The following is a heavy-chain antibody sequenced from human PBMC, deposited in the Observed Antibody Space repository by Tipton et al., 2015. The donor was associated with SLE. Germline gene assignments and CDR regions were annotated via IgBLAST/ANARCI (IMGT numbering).Heavy chain of an antibody. J-gene: IGHJ5*02. V-gene: IGHV1-18*01. CDR1: GYTFTTYG. D-gene: IGHD6-13*01. Sequence: QSGPEVKKPGASVKVSCKASGYTFTTYGISWVRQAPGQGLEWMGWISAYNGNTNYAQKLQGRVTMTTDTSTSTAYMELRSLRSDDTACYYGVRDPGIAAGPTWFDPWGQGTLVTVSS. CDR2: ISAYNGNT. CDR3: VRDPGIAAGPTWFDP.